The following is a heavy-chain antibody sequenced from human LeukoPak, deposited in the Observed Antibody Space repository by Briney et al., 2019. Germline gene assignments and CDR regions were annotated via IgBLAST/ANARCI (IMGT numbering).Heavy chain of an antibody. V-gene: IGHV3-30*02. D-gene: IGHD1-7*01. CDR2: IWYDGRNK. CDR3: VIGSSGTNLLVYFDS. CDR1: GLTLSHHG. J-gene: IGHJ4*02. Sequence: PGGSLRLSXTTSGLTLSHHGMHWVRQAPGRGLEWVAFIWYDGRNKNYADYVKGRFTLSRDNSKNMVYLQMNSLRVEDTAVYHCVIGSSGTNLLVYFDSWGQGTLVTVSS.